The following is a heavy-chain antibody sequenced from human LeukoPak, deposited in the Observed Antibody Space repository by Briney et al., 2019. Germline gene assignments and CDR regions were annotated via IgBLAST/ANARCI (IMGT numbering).Heavy chain of an antibody. V-gene: IGHV4-34*01. CDR2: INHSGST. Sequence: SETLSLTCAVYGGSFSGYYWSWIRQPPGKGLEWIGEINHSGSTNYNPSLKSRVTISVDTSKNQFPLKLSSVTAADTAVYYCARGPNYYDSSGYYRYYYMDVWGKGTTVTVSS. CDR3: ARGPNYYDSSGYYRYYYMDV. D-gene: IGHD3-22*01. CDR1: GGSFSGYY. J-gene: IGHJ6*03.